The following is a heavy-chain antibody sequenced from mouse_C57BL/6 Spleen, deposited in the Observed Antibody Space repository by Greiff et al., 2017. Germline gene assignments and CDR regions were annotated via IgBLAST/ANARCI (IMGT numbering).Heavy chain of an antibody. CDR3: ARKYDYVAY. J-gene: IGHJ3*01. V-gene: IGHV2-9-1*01. CDR1: GFSLTSSA. CDR2: IWTGGGT. D-gene: IGHD2-4*01. Sequence: VQLQESGPGLVAPSQRLSITCTVSGFSLTSSAISWVRQAQGKGLEWLGVIWTGGGTNYNSASKSRLSISQDNSKSQVFLKMNRLRTDDTARYYCARKYDYVAYWGQGTLVTVSA.